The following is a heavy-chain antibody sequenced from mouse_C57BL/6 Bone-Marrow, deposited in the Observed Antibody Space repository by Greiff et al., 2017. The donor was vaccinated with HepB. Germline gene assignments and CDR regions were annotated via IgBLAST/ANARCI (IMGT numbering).Heavy chain of an antibody. CDR3: ARWQLRPYYFDY. CDR2: IYPGSGST. Sequence: VQLQQSGAELVKPGASVKMSCKASGYTFTSYWITWVKQRPGQGLEWIGDIYPGSGSTNYNEKFKSKATLTVDTSSSTAYMQLSSLTSEDSAVYYCARWQLRPYYFDYCGQGTTLTVSS. D-gene: IGHD3-2*02. V-gene: IGHV1-55*01. CDR1: GYTFTSYW. J-gene: IGHJ2*01.